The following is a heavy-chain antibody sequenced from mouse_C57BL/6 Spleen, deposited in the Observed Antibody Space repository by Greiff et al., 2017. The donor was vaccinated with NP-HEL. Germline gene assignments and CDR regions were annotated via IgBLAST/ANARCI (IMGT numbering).Heavy chain of an antibody. J-gene: IGHJ1*03. Sequence: VQLQQSGPGLVKPSQSLSLTCSVTGYSITSGYYWNWIRQFPGNKLEWMGYISYDGSNNYNPSLKNRISITRDTSKNQFFLKLNSVTTEDTATYYCARGDGYFRYWYCDVWGTGTTVTVSS. D-gene: IGHD2-3*01. V-gene: IGHV3-6*01. CDR2: ISYDGSN. CDR1: GYSITSGYY. CDR3: ARGDGYFRYWYCDV.